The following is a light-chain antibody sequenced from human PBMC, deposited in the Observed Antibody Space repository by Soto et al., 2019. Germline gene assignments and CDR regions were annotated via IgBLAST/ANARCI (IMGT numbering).Light chain of an antibody. CDR3: QSYDSSLGL. V-gene: IGLV1-40*01. J-gene: IGLJ2*01. CDR1: SSNIGAGYD. CDR2: GNS. Sequence: QLVLTQPPSVSGAPGQRVTIYCTGSSSNIGAGYDVHWYQQLPGTAPKLLIYGNSNRPSGVPDRFSGSKSGTSASLAITGLQAEDEADYYCQSYDSSLGLFGGGTKLTVL.